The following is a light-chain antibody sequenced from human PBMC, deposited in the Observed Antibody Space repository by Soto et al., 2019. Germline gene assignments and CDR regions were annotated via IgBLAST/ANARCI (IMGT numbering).Light chain of an antibody. J-gene: IGKJ5*01. Sequence: EIVMTQSPATLSVSPGERATLSCRASQSVSSYFAWYQQKPGQAPRLLIYGASTRATGIPARFSGSGSGTEFTLTVSSLQSEDFAVYYWQQYSDWPLITFGQGTRLEIK. V-gene: IGKV3-15*01. CDR3: QQYSDWPLIT. CDR2: GAS. CDR1: QSVSSY.